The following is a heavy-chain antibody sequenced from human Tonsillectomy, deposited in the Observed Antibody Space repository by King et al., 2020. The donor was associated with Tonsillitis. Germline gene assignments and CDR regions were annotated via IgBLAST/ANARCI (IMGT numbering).Heavy chain of an antibody. D-gene: IGHD1-7*01. V-gene: IGHV1-24*01. CDR3: ATGPLETTRLLDY. Sequence: DQLVQSGAEVKKPGASVKVSCKVSGFSFSELSVHWVRQAPGAGLEWMGGFNPEDGERTYAQNFQGRVTMTEDTSTGTAYMELRNLRSQDTALYFCATGPLETTRLLDYWGQGTLVTVSS. CDR1: GFSFSELS. CDR2: FNPEDGER. J-gene: IGHJ4*02.